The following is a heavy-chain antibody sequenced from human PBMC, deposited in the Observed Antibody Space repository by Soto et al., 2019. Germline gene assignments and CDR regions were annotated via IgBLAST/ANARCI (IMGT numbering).Heavy chain of an antibody. CDR3: ARRKGTHNY. D-gene: IGHD3-10*01. Sequence: QVQLQESGPGLVKPSETLSLTCTVSGVTLSGYYWSWIRQTPGKTLEWIGCIYFNGTTNYNPSLKSPVTISLDMSINQFSLKLRSVTATDMSIYHCARRKGTHNYWCRGTLVTVSS. CDR1: GVTLSGYY. CDR2: IYFNGTT. V-gene: IGHV4-59*01. J-gene: IGHJ4*02.